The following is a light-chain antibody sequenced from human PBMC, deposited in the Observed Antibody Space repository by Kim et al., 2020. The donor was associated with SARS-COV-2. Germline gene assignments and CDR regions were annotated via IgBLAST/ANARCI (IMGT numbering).Light chain of an antibody. J-gene: IGKJ2*01. Sequence: ASVGDRVTITCRASQSISSYLNWYQQKPGKAPQLLIYAASSLQSGVPSRFSGRGSGTDFTLTISSLQPEDFATYYCQQSYSTPYTFGQGTKLEI. CDR1: QSISSY. V-gene: IGKV1-39*01. CDR2: AAS. CDR3: QQSYSTPYT.